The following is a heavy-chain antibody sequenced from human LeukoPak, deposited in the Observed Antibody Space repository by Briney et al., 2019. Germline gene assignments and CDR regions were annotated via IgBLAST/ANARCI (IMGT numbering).Heavy chain of an antibody. J-gene: IGHJ4*02. V-gene: IGHV3-7*01. Sequence: GGSLRLSCAASGFTFSSYWMSWVRQAPGKGLEWVANIKQDGSEKYYVDSVKGRFTISRDNSKNTLYLQITSLRAEDTAVYYCARDYYGSGSYGYLDYWGQGTLVTVSS. D-gene: IGHD3-10*01. CDR2: IKQDGSEK. CDR3: ARDYYGSGSYGYLDY. CDR1: GFTFSSYW.